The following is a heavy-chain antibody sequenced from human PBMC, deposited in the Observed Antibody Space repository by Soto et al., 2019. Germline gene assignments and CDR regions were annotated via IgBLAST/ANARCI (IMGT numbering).Heavy chain of an antibody. Sequence: QVLLVQSGAEVKKPGSSVKVSCKLSGATFSSSAMSWVRQAPVQGLEWIGGIIPFFGTPNYAQKFQGRVTIAADTSTATSYMELSSLRSDDTALYYCARDKGAYYSHLVYWGQGTLVTVSS. CDR3: ARDKGAYYSHLVY. V-gene: IGHV1-69*06. D-gene: IGHD3-22*01. J-gene: IGHJ4*02. CDR1: GATFSSSA. CDR2: IIPFFGTP.